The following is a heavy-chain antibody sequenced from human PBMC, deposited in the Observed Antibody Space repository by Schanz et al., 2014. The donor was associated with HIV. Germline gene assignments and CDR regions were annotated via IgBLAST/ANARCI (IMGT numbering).Heavy chain of an antibody. CDR2: INHSGST. D-gene: IGHD3-3*01. CDR1: GGSFSGYF. J-gene: IGHJ4*02. Sequence: QVQLQQWGAGLLKPSETLSLTCAVYGGSFSGYFWAWIRQPPGKGLEWIGEINHSGSTNYNPSLKSRVPISVDTSKNHFSLELTSVTAADTAVYYCAKLILFDHHDFWSGYPDWGQGTLVTVSS. V-gene: IGHV4-34*01. CDR3: AKLILFDHHDFWSGYPD.